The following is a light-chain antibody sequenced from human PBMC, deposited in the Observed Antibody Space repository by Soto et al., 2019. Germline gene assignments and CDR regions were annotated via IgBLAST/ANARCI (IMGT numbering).Light chain of an antibody. CDR1: SSNIGAGYD. J-gene: IGLJ2*01. V-gene: IGLV1-40*01. CDR2: GNN. CDR3: QSYDSSLSGHVV. Sequence: QSVLTQPPSVSGAPGQRVTISYTGSSSNIGAGYDVHWYQQLPGTAPKLLIYGNNNRPSGVPDRFSGSKSGTSASLAITGLQAEDEADYYCQSYDSSLSGHVVFGGGTKLTVL.